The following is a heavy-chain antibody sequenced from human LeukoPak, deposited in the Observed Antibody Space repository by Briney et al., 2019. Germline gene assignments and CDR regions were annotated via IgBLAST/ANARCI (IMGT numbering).Heavy chain of an antibody. D-gene: IGHD6-19*01. CDR1: GGSISSYY. V-gene: IGHV4-4*07. Sequence: SETLSLTCTVSGGSISSYYWSWIRKPAGKGLEWIGRLYTSGSTNYNPSLKSRVTMSVDTSKNQFSLKLSSVTAADTAVYYCACSSSGWFWNYWGQGTLVTVSS. CDR3: ACSSSGWFWNY. CDR2: LYTSGST. J-gene: IGHJ4*02.